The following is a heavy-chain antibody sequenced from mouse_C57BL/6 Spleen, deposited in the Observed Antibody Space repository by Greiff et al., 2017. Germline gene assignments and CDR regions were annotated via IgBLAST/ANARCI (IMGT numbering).Heavy chain of an antibody. V-gene: IGHV6-3*01. Sequence: EVQLVESGGGLVQPGGSMKLSCVASGFTFSNYWMNWVRQSPEKGLEWVAQIRLKSDNYATHYAESVKGRFTISRDDSKSSVYLQMNNLRAEDTGIYYCTAGLYYYAMDYWGQGTSVTVSS. J-gene: IGHJ4*01. D-gene: IGHD2-4*01. CDR2: IRLKSDNYAT. CDR3: TAGLYYYAMDY. CDR1: GFTFSNYW.